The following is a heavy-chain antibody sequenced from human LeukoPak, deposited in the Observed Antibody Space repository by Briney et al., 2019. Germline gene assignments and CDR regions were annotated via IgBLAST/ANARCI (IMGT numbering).Heavy chain of an antibody. Sequence: GGSLRLSCAASGFTFSSYAMSWVRQAPGKGLEWVSAISGSGGSTYYADSVKGRFTISRDNSKNTLYLQMNSLRAEDTAVYYCARQLGYCSGGSCYSIREVNYWGQGTLVTVSS. CDR3: ARQLGYCSGGSCYSIREVNY. CDR2: ISGSGGST. D-gene: IGHD2-15*01. J-gene: IGHJ4*02. V-gene: IGHV3-23*01. CDR1: GFTFSSYA.